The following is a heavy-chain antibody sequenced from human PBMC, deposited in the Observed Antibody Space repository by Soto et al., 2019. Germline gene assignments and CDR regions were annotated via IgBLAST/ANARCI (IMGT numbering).Heavy chain of an antibody. V-gene: IGHV1-3*01. Sequence: ASVKVSCKASGYTFTSYAMHWVRQTPGQRLEWMGWINAGNGNTKYSQKFQGRVTITRDTSASTAYMELSSLRSEDTAVYYCARAFVYYYDSSGYLGYWGQGTLVTVS. D-gene: IGHD3-22*01. CDR1: GYTFTSYA. J-gene: IGHJ4*02. CDR2: INAGNGNT. CDR3: ARAFVYYYDSSGYLGY.